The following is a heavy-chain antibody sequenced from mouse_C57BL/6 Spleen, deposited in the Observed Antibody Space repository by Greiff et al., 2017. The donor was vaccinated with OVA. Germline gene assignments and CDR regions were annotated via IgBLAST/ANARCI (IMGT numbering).Heavy chain of an antibody. J-gene: IGHJ1*03. CDR1: GFTITDYY. V-gene: IGHV14-2*01. Sequence: EVQLQQSGAELVKPGASVKLSCTASGFTITDYYMHWVKQRTEQGLEWIGRIDPEDGETKYAPKFQGKATITADTSSNTAYLQLRSLTSEDTAVYYCDRVLGHWYLDVGGTGTTVTVSS. CDR3: DRVLGHWYLDV. D-gene: IGHD4-1*01. CDR2: IDPEDGET.